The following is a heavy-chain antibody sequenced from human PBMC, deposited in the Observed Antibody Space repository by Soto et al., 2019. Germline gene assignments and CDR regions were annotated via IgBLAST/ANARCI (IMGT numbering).Heavy chain of an antibody. V-gene: IGHV1-58*01. CDR1: GFTFTSSA. D-gene: IGHD3-16*01. CDR3: AAYWAGGWDV. CDR2: IVVGSGNT. J-gene: IGHJ6*02. Sequence: SVKVSCKASGFTFTSSAVQWVRQARGQRLEWIGWIVVGSGNTNSAQKFQERVTITGDTSTITAYMDLIRPSPEDTAVDYGAAYWAGGWDVWAQGTTVTDSS.